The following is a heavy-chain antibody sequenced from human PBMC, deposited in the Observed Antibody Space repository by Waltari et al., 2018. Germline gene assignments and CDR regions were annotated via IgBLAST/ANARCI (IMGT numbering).Heavy chain of an antibody. J-gene: IGHJ6*02. Sequence: EVQLVESGGGLVQPGGSLRLSCAASGFGFSSYEMNWVRKAPGKGLEWVSFISTSGSTIFHADSVKGRFTISRDNAKNSLYLQMNSLRAEDTAVYYCARAAQNYYYYGMDVWGQGTTVTVSS. CDR1: GFGFSSYE. CDR2: ISTSGSTI. V-gene: IGHV3-48*03. CDR3: ARAAQNYYYYGMDV.